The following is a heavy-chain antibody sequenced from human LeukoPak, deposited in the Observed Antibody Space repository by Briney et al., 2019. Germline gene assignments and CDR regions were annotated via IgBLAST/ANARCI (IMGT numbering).Heavy chain of an antibody. D-gene: IGHD2-2*01. J-gene: IGHJ4*02. CDR3: ARSNFLSCSSTSCLFDY. V-gene: IGHV1-2*02. CDR2: INPVSGGT. CDR1: EYTFTDYY. Sequence: GASVKVSCKASEYTFTDYYLHWVRQAPGQGFEWMGWINPVSGGTNYVQKFQGRVTMTRDTSMSTAYMELSRLRSDDTAVYYSARSNFLSCSSTSCLFDYWGQGTLVTVSS.